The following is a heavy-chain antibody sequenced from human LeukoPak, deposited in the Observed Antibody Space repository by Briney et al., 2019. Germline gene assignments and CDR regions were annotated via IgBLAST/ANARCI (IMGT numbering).Heavy chain of an antibody. V-gene: IGHV4-4*07. CDR1: GASISSYY. Sequence: SETLSLTCVVSGASISSYYWSWIRQPAGRGLEWIGRIYASGSTNYNPSLKSRVTMSVDTSKNQFSLKLSSVTAADTAVYYCARHRFGHLFDSWGQGTLVIVSS. J-gene: IGHJ4*02. CDR3: ARHRFGHLFDS. CDR2: IYASGST. D-gene: IGHD3-16*01.